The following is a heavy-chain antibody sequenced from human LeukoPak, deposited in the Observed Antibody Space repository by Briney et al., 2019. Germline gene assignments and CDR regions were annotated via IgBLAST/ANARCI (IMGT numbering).Heavy chain of an antibody. CDR2: IIPIFGTA. D-gene: IGHD2-2*01. V-gene: IGHV1-69*13. Sequence: SVKVSCKASGGTFSSYAISWVRQAPGQGLEWMGGIIPIFGTANCAQKFQGRVTITADESTSTAYMELSSLRSEDTAVYYCATEGKKQLLQGDAFDVWGQGTMISVSS. CDR1: GGTFSSYA. CDR3: ATEGKKQLLQGDAFDV. J-gene: IGHJ3*01.